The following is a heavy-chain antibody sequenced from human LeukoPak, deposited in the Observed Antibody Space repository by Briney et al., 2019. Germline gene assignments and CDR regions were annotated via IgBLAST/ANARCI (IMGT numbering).Heavy chain of an antibody. Sequence: PGGSLRLSCAASGFTFSSYSMNWVRQAPGKWLEWVSSISSSSSYIYYADSVKGRLPISRDNAKNSLYLQMNSLRADDTAVYCCARDRLLWFGELLGEVDWGQGTLVTVSS. J-gene: IGHJ4*02. CDR3: ARDRLLWFGELLGEVD. CDR1: GFTFSSYS. V-gene: IGHV3-21*01. CDR2: ISSSSSYI. D-gene: IGHD3-10*01.